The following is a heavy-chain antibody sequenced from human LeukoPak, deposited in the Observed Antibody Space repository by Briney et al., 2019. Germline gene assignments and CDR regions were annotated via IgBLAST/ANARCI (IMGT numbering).Heavy chain of an antibody. J-gene: IGHJ4*02. Sequence: PSETLSLTCTVSGGSISSSSYYWGWIRQPPGKGLEWIGSIYYSGSTNYNPSLKSRVTISVDTSKNQFSLKLSSVTAADTAVYYCARGRQWLPYYFDYWGQGTLVTVSS. CDR3: ARGRQWLPYYFDY. V-gene: IGHV4-39*07. CDR2: IYYSGST. D-gene: IGHD6-19*01. CDR1: GGSISSSSYY.